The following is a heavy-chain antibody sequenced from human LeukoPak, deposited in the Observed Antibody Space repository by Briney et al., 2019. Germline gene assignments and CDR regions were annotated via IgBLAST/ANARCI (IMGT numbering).Heavy chain of an antibody. D-gene: IGHD6-19*01. CDR3: ARDTTVASGMQF. V-gene: IGHV4-4*07. J-gene: IGHJ4*02. CDR2: IYTSGST. CDR1: GDSISRYY. Sequence: PSETLSLTCTFSGDSISRYYWSWIRQPAGKGLEWIGRIYTSGSTNYNPSLKGRVTISVDKSKNQFSLRLESVTTADTAVYYCARDTTVASGMQFWGQGALVTVSS.